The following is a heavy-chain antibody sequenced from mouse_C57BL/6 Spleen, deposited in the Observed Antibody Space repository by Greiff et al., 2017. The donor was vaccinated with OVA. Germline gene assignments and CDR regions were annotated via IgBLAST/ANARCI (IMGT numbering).Heavy chain of an antibody. CDR3: ASPYGMDY. CDR1: GYTFTSYW. V-gene: IGHV1-50*01. J-gene: IGHJ2*01. Sequence: QVQLKQPGAELVKPGASVKLSCKASGYTFTSYWMQWVKQRPGQGLEWIGEIDPSDSYTNYNQKFKGKATLTVDTSSSTAYMQLSSLTSEDSAVYYCASPYGMDYWGQGTTLTVSS. D-gene: IGHD1-1*01. CDR2: IDPSDSYT.